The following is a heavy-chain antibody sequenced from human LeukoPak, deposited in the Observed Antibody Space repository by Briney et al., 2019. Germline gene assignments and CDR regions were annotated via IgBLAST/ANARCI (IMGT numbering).Heavy chain of an antibody. J-gene: IGHJ4*02. CDR2: IYYSGST. CDR1: GGSISSYY. CDR3: ARGRGDYVAY. Sequence: PSETLSLTCTVSGGSISSYYWSWIRQPPGKGLEWIGYIYYSGSTNYNPSLKSRVTISVDTSKNQFSLKLSSATAADTAVYYCARGRGDYVAYWGQGTPGHRLL. V-gene: IGHV4-59*01.